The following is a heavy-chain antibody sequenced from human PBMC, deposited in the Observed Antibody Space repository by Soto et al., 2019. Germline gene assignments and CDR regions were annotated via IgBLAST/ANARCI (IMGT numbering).Heavy chain of an antibody. J-gene: IGHJ4*02. D-gene: IGHD6-19*01. CDR1: GFTFISYA. CDR3: AISSTIWLAAYYFDY. CDR2: ISGGGGST. Sequence: GGSLRLSCAASGFTFISYAMSWVRQAPGKGLEWVSGISGGGGSTYYADSVKGRFTVSRDNSKNTLYLQMNSLRAEDTAVYYCAISSTIWLAAYYFDYWGQGTLVTVSS. V-gene: IGHV3-23*01.